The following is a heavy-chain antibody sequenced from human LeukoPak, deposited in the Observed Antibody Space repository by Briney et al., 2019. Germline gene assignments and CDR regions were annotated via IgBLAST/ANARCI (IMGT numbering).Heavy chain of an antibody. CDR2: IWFDGSNK. CDR3: ARYYGSGTVGGLDY. V-gene: IGHV3-33*01. CDR1: GLTFSSYG. D-gene: IGHD3-10*01. J-gene: IGHJ4*02. Sequence: PGRSLRLSCAASGLTFSSYGMHWVRQAPGKGLEWVALIWFDGSNKYYVDSVKGRFTISRDNSKNTLYLQMNSLRVEDTAVYYCARYYGSGTVGGLDYWGQGTLVTVSS.